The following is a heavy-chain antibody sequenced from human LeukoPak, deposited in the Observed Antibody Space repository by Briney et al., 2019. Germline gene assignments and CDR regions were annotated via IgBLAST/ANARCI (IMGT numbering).Heavy chain of an antibody. J-gene: IGHJ4*02. Sequence: GASVKVTCKASGYTFTGYYMHWVRQAPGQGLEWMGWINPNSGGTNYAQKFQGRVTMTRDTSISTAYMELSRLRSDDTAVYYCARDGCSGWCSGYDYWGQGTLVTVSS. D-gene: IGHD6-19*01. V-gene: IGHV1-2*02. CDR1: GYTFTGYY. CDR3: ARDGCSGWCSGYDY. CDR2: INPNSGGT.